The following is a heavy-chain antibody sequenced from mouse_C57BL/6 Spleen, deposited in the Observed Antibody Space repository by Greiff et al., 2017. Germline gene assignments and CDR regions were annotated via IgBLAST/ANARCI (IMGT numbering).Heavy chain of an antibody. J-gene: IGHJ2*01. D-gene: IGHD3-2*02. V-gene: IGHV1-82*01. CDR2: IYPGDGDT. Sequence: QVQLKESGPELVKPGASVKISCKASGYAFSSSWMNWVKQRPGKGLEWIGRIYPGDGDTNYNGKFKGKATLTADKSSSTAYMQLSSLTSEDSAVYFCARDGAAQAFDYWGQGTTLTVSS. CDR1: GYAFSSSW. CDR3: ARDGAAQAFDY.